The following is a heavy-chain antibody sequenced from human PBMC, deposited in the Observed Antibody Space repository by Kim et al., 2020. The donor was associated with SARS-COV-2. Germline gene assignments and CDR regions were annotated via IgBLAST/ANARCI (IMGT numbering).Heavy chain of an antibody. V-gene: IGHV3-66*02. Sequence: GGSLRLSCAASGFTVSSNYMSWVRQAPGKGLEWVSVIYSGGSTYYADSVKGRFTISRDNSKNTLYLQMNSLRAEDTAVYYCARDGLGSGNYRYYYYGMDVWGQGTTVTVSS. J-gene: IGHJ6*02. CDR3: ARDGLGSGNYRYYYYGMDV. CDR2: IYSGGST. D-gene: IGHD3-10*01. CDR1: GFTVSSNY.